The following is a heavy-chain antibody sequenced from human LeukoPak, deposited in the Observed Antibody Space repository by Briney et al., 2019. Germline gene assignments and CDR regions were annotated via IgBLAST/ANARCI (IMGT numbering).Heavy chain of an antibody. CDR1: GYTFTSYG. J-gene: IGHJ6*04. CDR3: ARTLMYLRFLEWLLPNEMDV. V-gene: IGHV1-18*01. D-gene: IGHD3-3*01. CDR2: ISAYNGNT. Sequence: ASVKVSCKASGYTFTSYGISWVRQAPGQGLEWMGWISAYNGNTNYAQKLQGRVTMTTDTSTSTAYMGLRSLRSDDTAVYYCARTLMYLRFLEWLLPNEMDVWGKGTTVTVSS.